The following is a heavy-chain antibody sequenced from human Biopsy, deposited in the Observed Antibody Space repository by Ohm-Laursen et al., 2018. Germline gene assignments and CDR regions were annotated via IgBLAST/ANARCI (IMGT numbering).Heavy chain of an antibody. Sequence: SDTLSLTCTVSGASIRESSSYWNWVRQPPGKGLEWIGTIYWSGTTYYNPSLERRVTISVDTSENHFSLKLRSVTAADTAVYYCARAYFYGLGTSNYYPNYWGQGSLVTLSS. D-gene: IGHD3-10*01. CDR3: ARAYFYGLGTSNYYPNY. V-gene: IGHV4-39*02. J-gene: IGHJ4*02. CDR1: GASIRESSSY. CDR2: IYWSGTT.